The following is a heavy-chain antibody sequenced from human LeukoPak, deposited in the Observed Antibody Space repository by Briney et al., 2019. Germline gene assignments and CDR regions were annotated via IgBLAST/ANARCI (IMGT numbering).Heavy chain of an antibody. V-gene: IGHV1-69*01. J-gene: IGHJ6*02. Sequence: GASVKVSCKASGGTFSSYAISWVRQASGQGLEWMGGIIPIFGTANYAQKFQGRVTITADESTSTAYMELSSLRSEDTAVYYCASTQMDPWLVQPPYYYYGMDVWGQGTTVTVSS. CDR1: GGTFSSYA. CDR2: IIPIFGTA. D-gene: IGHD6-19*01. CDR3: ASTQMDPWLVQPPYYYYGMDV.